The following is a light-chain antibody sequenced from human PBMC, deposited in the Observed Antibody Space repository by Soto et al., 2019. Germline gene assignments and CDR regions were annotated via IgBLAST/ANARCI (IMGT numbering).Light chain of an antibody. CDR1: SSDVGGYDY. CDR3: SSYAGSNNFV. CDR2: EVT. Sequence: QSVLTQPASVSGPPGQSITISCTGTSSDVGGYDYVSWYQQHPGTAPRLIVFEVTNRPSGVSNRFSGSKSGNTASLTISGLQAEDEADYYCSSYAGSNNFVFGTGTKVTVL. V-gene: IGLV2-14*01. J-gene: IGLJ1*01.